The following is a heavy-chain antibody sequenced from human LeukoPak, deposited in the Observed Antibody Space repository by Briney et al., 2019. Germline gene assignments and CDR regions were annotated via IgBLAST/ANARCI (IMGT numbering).Heavy chain of an antibody. Sequence: GESLKISFKGSGYRFTSYWIGWVRQMPGKGLEWMGIIYPGDSDTRYSPSFQGQVTISADKSISTAYLQWSSLKASDTAMYYCARGGYYDSSGYRYFDYWGQGTLVTVSS. CDR2: IYPGDSDT. CDR1: GYRFTSYW. D-gene: IGHD3-22*01. J-gene: IGHJ4*02. CDR3: ARGGYYDSSGYRYFDY. V-gene: IGHV5-51*01.